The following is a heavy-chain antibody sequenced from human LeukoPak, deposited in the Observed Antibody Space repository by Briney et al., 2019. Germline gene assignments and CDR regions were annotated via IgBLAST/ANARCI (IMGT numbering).Heavy chain of an antibody. Sequence: TGGSLRLSCAVSGLTFSNSSMNWVRQAPGQGLEWVSSISSRGNYICYADSVRARFTVSRDNAGNSLFLEMNSLSGEDTAVYYCARSGWTNWFDPWGQGTLVIVSS. CDR1: GLTFSNSS. CDR2: ISSRGNYI. CDR3: ARSGWTNWFDP. D-gene: IGHD3/OR15-3a*01. V-gene: IGHV3-21*01. J-gene: IGHJ5*02.